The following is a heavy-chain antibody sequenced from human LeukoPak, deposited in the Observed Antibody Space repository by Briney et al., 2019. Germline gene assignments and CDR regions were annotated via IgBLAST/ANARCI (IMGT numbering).Heavy chain of an antibody. D-gene: IGHD5-12*01. CDR3: ARRDGGYDPIDY. Sequence: SETLSLTCTVSGGSISSYYWSWIRQPPGKGLEWMGYIYYSGSTNYNPSLKSRVTISVDTSKNQFSLKLSSVTAADTAVYYCARRDGGYDPIDYWGQGTLVTVSS. CDR1: GGSISSYY. J-gene: IGHJ4*02. CDR2: IYYSGST. V-gene: IGHV4-59*08.